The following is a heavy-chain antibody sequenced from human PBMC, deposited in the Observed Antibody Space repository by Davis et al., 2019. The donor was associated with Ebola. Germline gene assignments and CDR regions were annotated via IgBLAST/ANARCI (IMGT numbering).Heavy chain of an antibody. V-gene: IGHV1-69*13. CDR2: IIPIFGTA. CDR1: GGTFSSYA. J-gene: IGHJ4*02. Sequence: VKVSCKASGGTFSSYAISWVRQAPGQGLEWMGGIIPIFGTANYAQKFQGRVTITADESTSTAYMELSSLRSEDTAVYYCARETPSSSSSFDYWGQGTLVTVSS. D-gene: IGHD6-6*01. CDR3: ARETPSSSSSFDY.